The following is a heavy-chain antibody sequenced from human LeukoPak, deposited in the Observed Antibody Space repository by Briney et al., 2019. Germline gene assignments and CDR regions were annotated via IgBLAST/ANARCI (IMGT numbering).Heavy chain of an antibody. V-gene: IGHV4-59*01. Sequence: SETLSLTCTVSGGSISIYYWSWIRQPPGKGLEFIGHIYYSGSTNYNPSLKSRVTISVDTSKTQFALKLSSVTAADTAVYYCAGGSGNSFDYWGQGTLVTVSS. CDR3: AGGSGNSFDY. J-gene: IGHJ4*02. CDR1: GGSISIYY. D-gene: IGHD3-16*01. CDR2: IYYSGST.